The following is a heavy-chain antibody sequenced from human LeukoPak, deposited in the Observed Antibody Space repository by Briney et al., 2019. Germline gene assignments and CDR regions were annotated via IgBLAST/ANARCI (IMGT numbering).Heavy chain of an antibody. D-gene: IGHD3-16*01. J-gene: IGHJ4*02. CDR3: AKTFSGATHFDD. V-gene: IGHV3-23*01. CDR2: ISGSGSGT. Sequence: GGSLRLSCAASGFTFSSYAMSWVRQTPGKGLEWVSSISGSGSGTYYRDSVKGRFTISRDNSKNTLYLQMNSLRGEDTAVYYCAKTFSGATHFDDWGQGTLVTVSS. CDR1: GFTFSSYA.